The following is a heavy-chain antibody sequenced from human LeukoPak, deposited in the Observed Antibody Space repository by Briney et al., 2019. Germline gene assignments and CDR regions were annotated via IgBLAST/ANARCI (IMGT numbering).Heavy chain of an antibody. V-gene: IGHV4-61*02. Sequence: PSETLSLTCTVSGGSISSGSYYWSWIRQPAGKGLERIGRIYTSGSTNYNPSLKSRVTISVDTSKNQFSLKLSSVTAADTAVYNCAREREYCSSTSCLNSFDYWGQGTLVTVSS. D-gene: IGHD2-2*01. CDR3: AREREYCSSTSCLNSFDY. CDR1: GGSISSGSYY. J-gene: IGHJ4*02. CDR2: IYTSGST.